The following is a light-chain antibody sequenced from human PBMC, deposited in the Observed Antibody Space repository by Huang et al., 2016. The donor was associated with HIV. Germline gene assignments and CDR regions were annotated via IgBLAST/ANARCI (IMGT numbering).Light chain of an antibody. CDR3: QQYGYSPRFT. CDR1: HIIRSAF. J-gene: IGKJ3*01. CDR2: GAS. V-gene: IGKV3-20*01. Sequence: EALLTQSPDTLSLSPGERATLSRRASHIIRSAFVAWYQQKPGQAPRLLIYGASNRAAGIPDRFSGSGSGTDFTLIISRLEPEDFAVYDCQQYGYSPRFTFGPGTKVDIK.